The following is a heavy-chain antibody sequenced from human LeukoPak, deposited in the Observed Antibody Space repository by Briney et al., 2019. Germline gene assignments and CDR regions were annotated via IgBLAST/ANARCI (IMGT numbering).Heavy chain of an antibody. V-gene: IGHV1-69*13. CDR1: GGTFSSYA. D-gene: IGHD2-2*02. Sequence: SVKVSCKASGGTFSSYAISWVRQAPGQGLEWMGGIIPIFGTANYAQKFQGRVTFTADESTSTAYMELSSLRSEDTAVYYCARGYQLLYLDWFDPWGQGTLVTVSS. CDR3: ARGYQLLYLDWFDP. J-gene: IGHJ5*02. CDR2: IIPIFGTA.